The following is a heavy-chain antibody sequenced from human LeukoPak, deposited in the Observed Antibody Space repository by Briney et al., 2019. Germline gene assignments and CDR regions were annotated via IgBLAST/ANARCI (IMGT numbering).Heavy chain of an antibody. V-gene: IGHV4-34*01. J-gene: IGHJ6*02. Sequence: SETLSLTCAVYGGSFSGYYWSWIRQPPGKGLEWIGEINHSGSTNYNPSLKSRVTISVDTSKNQFSLKLGSVTAADTAVYYCARLYYYDSSGYYSYYYGMDVWGQGTTVTVSS. CDR3: ARLYYYDSSGYYSYYYGMDV. CDR1: GGSFSGYY. D-gene: IGHD3-22*01. CDR2: INHSGST.